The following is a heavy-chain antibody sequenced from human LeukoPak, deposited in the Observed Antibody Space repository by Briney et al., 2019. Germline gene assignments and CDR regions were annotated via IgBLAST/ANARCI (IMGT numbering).Heavy chain of an antibody. J-gene: IGHJ4*02. Sequence: GGSLRLSCAASGFTFSSYSMNWVRQAPGKGLEWVPSISSSSSYIYYAVSLKGRFTISRDNAKNSLYLQMNSLRAEDTAVYYCARGGYYYDRSGGEYWGQGTLVTVSS. CDR1: GFTFSSYS. D-gene: IGHD3-22*01. V-gene: IGHV3-21*01. CDR2: ISSSSSYI. CDR3: ARGGYYYDRSGGEY.